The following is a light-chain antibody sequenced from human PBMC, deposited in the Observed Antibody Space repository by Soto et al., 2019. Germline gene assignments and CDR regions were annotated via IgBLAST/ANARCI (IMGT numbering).Light chain of an antibody. J-gene: IGKJ2*01. CDR3: LQDYTFPYT. CDR1: QAIRED. CDR2: AAS. Sequence: AIQMTQSPSSLSASVGDRVTITCRASQAIREDLSWYQQKPGKAPTVLISAASTLESGVPLRFSGSGSGIDFTLTMSSLQPEDVATYYCLQDYTFPYTFGQGTKLEIK. V-gene: IGKV1-6*01.